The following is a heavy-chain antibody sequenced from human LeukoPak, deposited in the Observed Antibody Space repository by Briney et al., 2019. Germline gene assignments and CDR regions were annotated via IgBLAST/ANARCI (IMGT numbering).Heavy chain of an antibody. CDR3: AGHGVEWWHQDYYYYGMDV. V-gene: IGHV4-34*01. CDR1: GGSFSGYD. J-gene: IGHJ6*02. Sequence: PSETLSLTCAVYGGSFSGYDWSWIRQPPGKGLEWIGEITHSGNSNYNPSLKSRVTISVDKSKNQFSLKLSSVTAADTAVYYCAGHGVEWWHQDYYYYGMDVWGQGTTVTVSS. D-gene: IGHD3-3*01. CDR2: ITHSGNS.